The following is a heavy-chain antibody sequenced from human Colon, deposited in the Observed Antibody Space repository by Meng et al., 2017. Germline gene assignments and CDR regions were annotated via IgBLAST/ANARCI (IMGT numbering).Heavy chain of an antibody. CDR3: AGVPSYYYGSGGYYHNFDY. Sequence: ASVKVSCKASGYTFTSYGISWVRQAPGQGLEWMGWISAYNGNTNYAQKLQGRVTMTTDTSTSTAYMEMRTLRSDVTAVYYCAGVPSYYYGSGGYYHNFDYWGQGTLVTVSS. CDR2: ISAYNGNT. V-gene: IGHV1-18*01. CDR1: GYTFTSYG. J-gene: IGHJ4*02. D-gene: IGHD3-10*01.